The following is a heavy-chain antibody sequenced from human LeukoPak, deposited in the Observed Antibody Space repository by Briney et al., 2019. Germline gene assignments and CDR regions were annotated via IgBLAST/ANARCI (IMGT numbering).Heavy chain of an antibody. Sequence: GGSLRLSCAASGFTLSRHAMHWVRQAPGKGLEWVSSISSSSSYIYYADSVKGRFTISRDNAKKSVYLQMNSLRAEDTAVYYCARAYSERYGLGYYYMDVWGKGTTVTVSS. V-gene: IGHV3-21*01. J-gene: IGHJ6*03. CDR1: GFTLSRHA. CDR2: ISSSSSYI. D-gene: IGHD1-26*01. CDR3: ARAYSERYGLGYYYMDV.